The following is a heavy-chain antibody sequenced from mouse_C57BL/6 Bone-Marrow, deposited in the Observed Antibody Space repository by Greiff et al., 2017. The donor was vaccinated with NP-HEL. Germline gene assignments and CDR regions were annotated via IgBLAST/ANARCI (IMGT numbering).Heavy chain of an antibody. CDR1: GYTFTDYY. J-gene: IGHJ3*01. CDR2: INPYNGGT. CDR3: ARRKGYSNAWFAY. V-gene: IGHV1-19*01. D-gene: IGHD2-5*01. Sequence: VQLKESGPVLVKPGASVKMSCKASGYTFTDYYMNWVKQSHGKSLEWIGVINPYNGGTSYNQKFKGKATLTVDKSSSTAYMELNSLTSEDSAVYYCARRKGYSNAWFAYWGQGTLVTVSA.